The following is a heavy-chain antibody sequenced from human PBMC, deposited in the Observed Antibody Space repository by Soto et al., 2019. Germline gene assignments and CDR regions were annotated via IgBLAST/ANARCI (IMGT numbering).Heavy chain of an antibody. V-gene: IGHV1-18*01. CDR1: GYTFTSYG. CDR3: AGGANCEILTGYVY. J-gene: IGHJ4*02. CDR2: ISAYNGNT. Sequence: QVQLVQSGAEVKKPGASVKVSCKASGYTFTSYGISWVRQAPGQGLEWMGWISAYNGNTNYAQKLQGRVTMTTDTCTSTAYMELRSMRSVDTAEYYCAGGANCEILTGYVYWGQGTLVTVSS. D-gene: IGHD3-9*01.